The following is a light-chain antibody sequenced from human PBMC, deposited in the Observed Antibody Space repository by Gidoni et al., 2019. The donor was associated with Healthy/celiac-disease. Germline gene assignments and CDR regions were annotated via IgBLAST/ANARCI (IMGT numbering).Light chain of an antibody. CDR1: QSVSSSY. Sequence: VFTQSPGLLSLSPGERATLSCRASQSVSSSYLAWYQQKPGQAPRLLIYGASSRATGIPDRFSGSGSGTDFTLTISRLEPEDFAVYYCQQYGSSPPYTFGQGTKLEIK. J-gene: IGKJ2*01. CDR3: QQYGSSPPYT. V-gene: IGKV3-20*01. CDR2: GAS.